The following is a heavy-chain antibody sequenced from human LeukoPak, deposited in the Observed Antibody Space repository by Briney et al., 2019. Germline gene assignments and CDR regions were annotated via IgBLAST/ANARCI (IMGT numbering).Heavy chain of an antibody. CDR2: IYYSGST. J-gene: IGHJ4*02. V-gene: IGHV4-39*01. CDR3: ARSEWELLFDY. CDR1: GGSISSSSYY. D-gene: IGHD1-26*01. Sequence: SETLSLTCTVSGGSISSSSYYWGWIRQPPGKGLEWIGSIYYSGSTYYNPSLKSRVTISVDTSKNQFSLKLSSVTAAGTAVYYCARSEWELLFDYWGQGTLVTVSS.